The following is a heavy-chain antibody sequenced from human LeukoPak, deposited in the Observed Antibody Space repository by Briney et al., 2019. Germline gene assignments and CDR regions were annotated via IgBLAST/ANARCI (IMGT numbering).Heavy chain of an antibody. CDR1: GYSFTSYW. D-gene: IGHD1-26*01. J-gene: IGHJ1*01. Sequence: GESLKISCKGSGYSFTSYWIGWVRQMPGKGLEWMGIIYPGDSDTRYSPSFQGQVTISADKSISTAYLQWSSLKASDTAMYYCAVTGGSGSYYFYFQHWGQGTLVTVSS. V-gene: IGHV5-51*01. CDR3: AVTGGSGSYYFYFQH. CDR2: IYPGDSDT.